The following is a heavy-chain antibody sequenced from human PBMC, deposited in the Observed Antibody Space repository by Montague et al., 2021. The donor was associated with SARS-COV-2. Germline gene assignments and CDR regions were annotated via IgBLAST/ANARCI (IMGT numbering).Heavy chain of an antibody. D-gene: IGHD6-19*01. V-gene: IGHV4-59*02. CDR2: VFYTGST. J-gene: IGHJ3*01. Sequence: SETLSLTCVVSGDSVNTNQWTWVRQPPGKGLEWIGHVFYTGSTKYSPSLESRVTISIDTSKNQFALRLNSVSAADTAIYHCARLIGSGWTDAFDFWGQGTMVTVSS. CDR3: ARLIGSGWTDAFDF. CDR1: GDSVNTNQ.